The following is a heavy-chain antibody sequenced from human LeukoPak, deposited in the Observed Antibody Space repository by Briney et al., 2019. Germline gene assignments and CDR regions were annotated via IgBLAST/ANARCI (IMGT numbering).Heavy chain of an antibody. J-gene: IGHJ3*02. CDR2: INPNSGGT. V-gene: IGHV1-2*02. CDR3: ARDLSRDIVVVPAAIVAFDI. CDR1: GGTFSSYT. Sequence: ASVKVSCKASGGTFSSYTISWVRQAPGQGLEWMGWINPNSGGTNYAQKFQGRVTMTRDTSISTAYMELSRLRSDDTAAYYCARDLSRDIVVVPAAIVAFDIWGQGTMVTVSS. D-gene: IGHD2-2*01.